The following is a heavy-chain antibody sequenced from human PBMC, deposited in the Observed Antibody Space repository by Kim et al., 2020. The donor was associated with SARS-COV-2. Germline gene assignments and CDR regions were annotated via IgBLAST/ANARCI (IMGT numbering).Heavy chain of an antibody. J-gene: IGHJ4*02. Sequence: SETLSLTCTVSGGSISSYYWSWIRQPPGKGLEWIGYIYYSGSINYNPSLKSRVTISVDTSKNQFSLKLSSVTAADTAVYYCARGFDYWGQGTLVTVSS. V-gene: IGHV4-59*08. CDR1: GGSISSYY. CDR2: IYYSGSI. CDR3: ARGFDY.